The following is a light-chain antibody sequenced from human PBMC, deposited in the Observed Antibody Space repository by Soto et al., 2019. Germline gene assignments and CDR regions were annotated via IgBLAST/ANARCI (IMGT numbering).Light chain of an antibody. V-gene: IGKV1-33*01. CDR2: DAS. Sequence: DIQMTQSPSSLSASVGDRVNITCRASQRISSYLNWYQHKPGKAPKLLIYDASILEAGVPPRFSGSGSGTDFTLTISSLQPEDVATYYCQHCDYLPIFGPGTTVDFK. CDR1: QRISSY. CDR3: QHCDYLPI. J-gene: IGKJ3*01.